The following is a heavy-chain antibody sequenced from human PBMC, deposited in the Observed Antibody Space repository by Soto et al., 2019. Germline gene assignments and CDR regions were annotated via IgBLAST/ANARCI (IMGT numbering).Heavy chain of an antibody. D-gene: IGHD2-2*01. Sequence: PSETLSLTCTVSSAPVSSTTYTWGWIRQPPGKGLEWVASVYYGGRSYYNPTLNSRVTISVDTSKNQFSLKMTSVTAADTAVYYCARVPSPWGQGTLVTVS. CDR1: SAPVSSTTYT. CDR2: VYYGGRS. J-gene: IGHJ5*02. CDR3: ARVPSP. V-gene: IGHV4-39*01.